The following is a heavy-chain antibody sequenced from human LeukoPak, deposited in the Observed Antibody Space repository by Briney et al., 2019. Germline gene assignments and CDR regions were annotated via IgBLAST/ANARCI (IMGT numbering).Heavy chain of an antibody. Sequence: PGGSLRLSCAASGFTFSDYYMSWIRQAPGKGLEWVSYISSSGSITYYADSVKGRFTISRDNAKNSMYLQMNSLRAEDTAVYYCARMNYVSSGWGAPFDYWGQGTLVTVSS. V-gene: IGHV3-11*04. J-gene: IGHJ4*02. CDR1: GFTFSDYY. CDR3: ARMNYVSSGWGAPFDY. D-gene: IGHD1-7*01. CDR2: ISSSGSIT.